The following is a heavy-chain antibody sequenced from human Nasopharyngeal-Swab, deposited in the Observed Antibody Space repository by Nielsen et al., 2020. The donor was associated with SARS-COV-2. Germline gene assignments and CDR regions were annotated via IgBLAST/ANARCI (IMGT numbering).Heavy chain of an antibody. CDR3: AKTRDYSDWFDP. V-gene: IGHV4-59*01. D-gene: IGHD4-11*01. CDR2: IYYSGST. CDR1: GGSISSYY. J-gene: IGHJ5*02. Sequence: GSLRLSCTVSGGSISSYYWSWIRQPPGTGLEWIGYIYYSGSTNYNPSLKSRVTISVDTSKNQFSLKLSSVTAADTAVYYCAKTRDYSDWFDPWGQGILVTVSS.